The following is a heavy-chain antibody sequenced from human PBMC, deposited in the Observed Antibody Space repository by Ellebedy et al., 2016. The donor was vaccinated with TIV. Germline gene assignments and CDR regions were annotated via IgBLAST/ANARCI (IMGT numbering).Heavy chain of an antibody. Sequence: GESLKISCAASGFTFSSYAMSWVRQAPGKGLEWVSAISGSGGSTYYADSVKGRFTISRDNSKNTLYLQMNSLRAEDTAVYYCAKDRIVGARKFDDWGQGTLVTVSS. CDR2: ISGSGGST. J-gene: IGHJ4*02. CDR3: AKDRIVGARKFDD. D-gene: IGHD1-26*01. CDR1: GFTFSSYA. V-gene: IGHV3-23*01.